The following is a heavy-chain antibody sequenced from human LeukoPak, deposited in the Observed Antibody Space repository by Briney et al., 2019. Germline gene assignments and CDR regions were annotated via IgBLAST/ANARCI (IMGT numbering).Heavy chain of an antibody. CDR1: GFTFSTYE. J-gene: IGHJ5*01. V-gene: IGHV3-48*03. CDR2: ISSSGSAI. CDR3: ARDPYSSSFFDC. D-gene: IGHD6-6*01. Sequence: GGSLRLSCVASGFTFSTYEMTWVRQAPGKGQEWVSHISSSGSAIYYTDSVKGRFTISRDNARKSLYLQMSSLRAEDTALYYCARDPYSSSFFDCWGQGTLVTVSS.